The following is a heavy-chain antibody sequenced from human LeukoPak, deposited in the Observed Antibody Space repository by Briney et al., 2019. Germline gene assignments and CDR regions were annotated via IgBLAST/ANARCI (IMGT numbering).Heavy chain of an antibody. Sequence: GGSLRLSCAASGFTFSTYAMTWVRQAPGRGLEWVSAITASGHSTYYADSVKGRFTISRDNSNNTLFLQMNSLRADDTAIYYCAKFRVGYNYGIHFDYWGQGTLVTISS. CDR1: GFTFSTYA. CDR2: ITASGHST. J-gene: IGHJ4*02. V-gene: IGHV3-23*01. D-gene: IGHD5-18*01. CDR3: AKFRVGYNYGIHFDY.